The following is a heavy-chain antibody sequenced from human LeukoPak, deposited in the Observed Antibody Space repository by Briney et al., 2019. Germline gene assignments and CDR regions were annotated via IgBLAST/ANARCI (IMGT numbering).Heavy chain of an antibody. CDR2: INRDGSER. Sequence: QPGGSLRLSCVGSGFNLGDYWMSWIRQAPGKGLEWVANINRDGSERYYADSVRGRFTIPRDNARNSLFVEMNYLRVEDTAVYYCARDLVGASYYWGQGTLVTVAS. V-gene: IGHV3-7*01. D-gene: IGHD1-26*01. CDR3: ARDLVGASYY. CDR1: GFNLGDYW. J-gene: IGHJ4*02.